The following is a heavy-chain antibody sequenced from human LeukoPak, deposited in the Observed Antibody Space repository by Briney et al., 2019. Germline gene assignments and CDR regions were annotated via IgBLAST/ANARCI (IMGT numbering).Heavy chain of an antibody. Sequence: SETLSLTCTVSGGSSSSYYWSWIRQPPGKGLEWIGYIYYSGSTNYNPSLKSRVTISVDTSKNQFSLKLSSVTAADTAVYYCARDKVTPYYYYGMDVWGQGTTVTVSS. CDR2: IYYSGST. CDR1: GGSSSSYY. D-gene: IGHD4-23*01. J-gene: IGHJ6*02. CDR3: ARDKVTPYYYYGMDV. V-gene: IGHV4-59*12.